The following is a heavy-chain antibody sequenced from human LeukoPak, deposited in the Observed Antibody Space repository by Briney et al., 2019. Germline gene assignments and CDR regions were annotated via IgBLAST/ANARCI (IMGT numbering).Heavy chain of an antibody. CDR3: ASDIAAAGVFTFDY. CDR1: GGSISSYY. D-gene: IGHD6-13*01. Sequence: SETLSLTCTVSGGSISSYYWSWIRQPPGKGLEWIGYIYYSGSTNYNPSLKSRVTISVDTSKNQFSPKLSSVTAADTAVYYCASDIAAAGVFTFDYWGQGTLVTVSS. CDR2: IYYSGST. J-gene: IGHJ4*02. V-gene: IGHV4-59*01.